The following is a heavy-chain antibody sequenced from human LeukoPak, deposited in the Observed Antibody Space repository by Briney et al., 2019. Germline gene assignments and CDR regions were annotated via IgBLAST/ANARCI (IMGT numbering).Heavy chain of an antibody. CDR3: ATTCIAAAGTCAFDI. Sequence: SETLSLTCTVSGGSISSYYWSWIRQPPGKGLEWIGYIHYSGSTNYNPSLKSRVTISVDTSKNQFSLKLSSVTAADTAVYYCATTCIAAAGTCAFDIWGQGTMVTVSS. V-gene: IGHV4-59*01. D-gene: IGHD6-13*01. J-gene: IGHJ3*02. CDR1: GGSISSYY. CDR2: IHYSGST.